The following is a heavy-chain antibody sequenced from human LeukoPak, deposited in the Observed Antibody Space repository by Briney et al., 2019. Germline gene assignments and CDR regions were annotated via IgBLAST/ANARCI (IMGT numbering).Heavy chain of an antibody. J-gene: IGHJ4*02. CDR2: LKQDGSEK. Sequence: GGSLRLFCAASGFNFSSYWMSWVRQAPGKGPEWVGNLKQDGSEKSYVDSVKRRFTISRANAKNSLYLQMNSLRAKDTAVYYCARVGRGYSFYFDYWGQGTLVTVSS. CDR3: ARVGRGYSFYFDY. V-gene: IGHV3-7*01. D-gene: IGHD5-18*01. CDR1: GFNFSSYW.